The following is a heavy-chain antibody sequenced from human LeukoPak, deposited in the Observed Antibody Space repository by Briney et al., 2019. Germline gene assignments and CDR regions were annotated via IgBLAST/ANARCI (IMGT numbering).Heavy chain of an antibody. D-gene: IGHD6-13*01. CDR1: GFTFSSYV. V-gene: IGHV3-23*01. CDR2: IGGSVGSM. J-gene: IGHJ4*02. CDR3: AKRGNSWDLFDY. Sequence: GGSLRLSCVASGFTFSSYVMSWVRQAPGKGLEWVSNIGGSVGSMFYAASVKGRFAISRDNSKNTLFLQMNNLRVEDTAVYYCAKRGNSWDLFDYWGQGTLVTVSS.